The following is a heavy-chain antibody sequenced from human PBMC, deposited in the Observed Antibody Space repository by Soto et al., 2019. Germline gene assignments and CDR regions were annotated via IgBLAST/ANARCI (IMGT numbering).Heavy chain of an antibody. J-gene: IGHJ5*02. CDR2: ISGSGGST. CDR3: AKCLFIAVAGNWFDP. D-gene: IGHD6-19*01. V-gene: IGHV3-23*01. CDR1: GFTFSSYA. Sequence: GGSLRLSCAASGFTFSSYAMSWVRQAPGKGLEWVSAISGSGGSTYYADSVEGRFTISRDNSKNTLYLQMNSLRAEDTAVYYCAKCLFIAVAGNWFDPWGQGTLVTVSS.